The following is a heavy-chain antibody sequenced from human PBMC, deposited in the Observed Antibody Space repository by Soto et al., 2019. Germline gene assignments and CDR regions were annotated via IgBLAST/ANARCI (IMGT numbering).Heavy chain of an antibody. J-gene: IGHJ5*02. CDR2: IHHSGTT. CDR3: ASGLGYKA. D-gene: IGHD5-12*01. CDR1: GDSVSSSSYY. V-gene: IGHV4-31*03. Sequence: QVQLQESGPGLVKPSQTLSLTCTVSGDSVSSSSYYWSWIRQHPGKGLERIGYIHHSGTTYYNPSLKRRSTLSVDTSKNQCSLRLSSVTAADTAVYYCASGLGYKAWGQGTLVTVSS.